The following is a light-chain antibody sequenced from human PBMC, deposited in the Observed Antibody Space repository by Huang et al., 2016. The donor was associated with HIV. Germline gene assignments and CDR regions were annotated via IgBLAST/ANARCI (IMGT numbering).Light chain of an antibody. V-gene: IGKV3-11*01. CDR1: QSVSSY. J-gene: IGKJ4*01. Sequence: EIVLTQSPATLSLSPGERATLSCRASQSVSSYLAWYQKKPGQAPRLLIYDASNRATGIPARFSGSGSGTDFTLTFSSLEPEDFAVYYCQQRSNWPPLTFGGGTKVEIK. CDR2: DAS. CDR3: QQRSNWPPLT.